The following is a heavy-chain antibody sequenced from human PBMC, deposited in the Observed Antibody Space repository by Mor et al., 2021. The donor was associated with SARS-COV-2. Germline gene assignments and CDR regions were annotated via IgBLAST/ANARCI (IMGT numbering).Heavy chain of an antibody. D-gene: IGHD4-17*01. J-gene: IGHJ4*02. Sequence: TDYAAAVKGRFTISRDDSKNTLYLQMNGLKTEDTAVYYCWYGDYGDFWGQGTLVTVSS. CDR3: WYGDYGDF. CDR2: T. V-gene: IGHV3-15*01.